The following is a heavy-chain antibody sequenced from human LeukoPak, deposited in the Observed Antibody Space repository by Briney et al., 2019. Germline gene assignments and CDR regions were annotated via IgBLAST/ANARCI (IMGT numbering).Heavy chain of an antibody. CDR1: GFTFSSYA. CDR3: AKVFGRVGTFDY. Sequence: RGSLRLSCAASGFTFSSYAMSWVRQAPGKGLEWVSAISGSGGSTYYADSVKGRFTISRDNSKNTLYLQMNSLRAEDTAVYYCAKVFGRVGTFDYWGQGTLVTVSS. J-gene: IGHJ4*02. CDR2: ISGSGGST. D-gene: IGHD3-3*01. V-gene: IGHV3-23*01.